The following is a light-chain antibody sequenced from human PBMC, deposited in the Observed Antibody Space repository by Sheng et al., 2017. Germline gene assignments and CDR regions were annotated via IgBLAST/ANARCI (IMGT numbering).Light chain of an antibody. CDR3: QQSYSPLYT. CDR2: GAS. V-gene: IGKV1-39*01. Sequence: GDRVTITCRASQSISSSLNWFQQKPGKAPNLLIYGASTLQSGVPSRFSGSGSGTDFILTIISLQPEDSATYYCQQSYSPLYTFGQGTKLEIK. CDR1: QSISSS. J-gene: IGKJ2*01.